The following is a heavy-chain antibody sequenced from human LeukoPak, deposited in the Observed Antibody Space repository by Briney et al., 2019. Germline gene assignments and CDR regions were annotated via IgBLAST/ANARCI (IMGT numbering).Heavy chain of an antibody. J-gene: IGHJ6*04. D-gene: IGHD3-3*01. CDR2: ISNSGHTT. CDR3: ARRITISGLGCYMDV. V-gene: IGHV3-48*01. CDR1: GFSFSTYS. Sequence: GGSLRLSCAASGFSFSTYSMNWVRQAPGKGLEWISYISNSGHTTYYAESVKGRFTISRGNAWNSLYLQMNSLRGEDTAVYCARRITISGLGCYMDVWGKGTTVIVSS.